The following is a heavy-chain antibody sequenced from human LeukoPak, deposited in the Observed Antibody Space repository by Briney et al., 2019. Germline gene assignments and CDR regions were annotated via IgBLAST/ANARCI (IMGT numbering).Heavy chain of an antibody. CDR3: ALRGDYCSSTRCYEYYFDY. Sequence: SETLSLTCTVSGGSISSGGYYWGWIRQPPGKGLEWIGSMYYSGSTYYNPSLKSRVTISVDTSKNQFSLKLSSVTAADTAVYYCALRGDYCSSTRCYEYYFDYWGQGTLVTVSS. V-gene: IGHV4-39*01. CDR1: GGSISSGGYY. CDR2: MYYSGST. J-gene: IGHJ4*02. D-gene: IGHD2-2*01.